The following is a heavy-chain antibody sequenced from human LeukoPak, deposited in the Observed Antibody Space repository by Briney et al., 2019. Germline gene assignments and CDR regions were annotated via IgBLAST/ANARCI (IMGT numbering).Heavy chain of an antibody. CDR2: ISNDGNMI. Sequence: PGGSLRLSCAASGFTFSTYSMHWVRQAPGKGLDWVAVISNDGNMIYYADSVKGRFTISRDNSKKKLYLQMNSLRAEDTAVYYCSTEAVVTVTGFDSWGQGTLVTVSS. CDR3: STEAVVTVTGFDS. V-gene: IGHV3-30-3*01. J-gene: IGHJ4*02. D-gene: IGHD4-4*01. CDR1: GFTFSTYS.